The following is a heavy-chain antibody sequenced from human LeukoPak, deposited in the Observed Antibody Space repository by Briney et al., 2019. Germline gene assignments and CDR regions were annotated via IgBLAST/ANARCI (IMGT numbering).Heavy chain of an antibody. V-gene: IGHV4-59*12. CDR2: IYYSGST. J-gene: IGHJ4*02. D-gene: IGHD6-13*01. CDR1: GGSISSYY. Sequence: SETLSLTCTVSGGSISSYYWSWIRQPPGKGLKWIGYIYYSGSTNYNPSLKSRVTISVDTSKNQFSLKLSSVTAADTAVYYCARSAAGTLETYYFDYWGRGTLVTVSS. CDR3: ARSAAGTLETYYFDY.